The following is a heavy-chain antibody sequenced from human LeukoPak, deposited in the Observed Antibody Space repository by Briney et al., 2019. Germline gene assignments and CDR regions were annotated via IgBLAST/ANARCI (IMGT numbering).Heavy chain of an antibody. CDR1: GYSFMTYW. CDR3: ARLSMIDTFDI. D-gene: IGHD3-22*01. V-gene: IGHV5-51*01. Sequence: HGESLKISCQASGYSFMTYWIGWVRQMPGKGLEWMAIIYPGDSDTKYSPSFQDQGTISADKSINTAYLHWRSLKASDTAMYYCARLSMIDTFDIWGLGTVVTVSS. CDR2: IYPGDSDT. J-gene: IGHJ3*02.